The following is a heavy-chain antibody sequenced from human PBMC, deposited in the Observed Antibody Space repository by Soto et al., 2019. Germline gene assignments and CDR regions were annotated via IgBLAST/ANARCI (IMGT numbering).Heavy chain of an antibody. CDR3: DVIVGADGSDY. D-gene: IGHD1-26*01. Sequence: QVQLVQSGAEVKKPGSSVKVSCQASGGTFSSYAISWVRQAPGQGLEWMGGIIPIFGTANYAQKSQGIVTITADKSKSTAYMELSSLRSEDTAVYYCDVIVGADGSDYWGQGTLVPVSS. V-gene: IGHV1-69*06. CDR1: GGTFSSYA. J-gene: IGHJ4*02. CDR2: IIPIFGTA.